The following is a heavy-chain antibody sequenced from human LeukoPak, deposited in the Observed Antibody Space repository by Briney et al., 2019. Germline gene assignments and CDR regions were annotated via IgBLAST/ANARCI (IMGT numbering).Heavy chain of an antibody. V-gene: IGHV3-21*01. J-gene: IGHJ6*04. CDR2: ISSSSGYI. Sequence: GRSLRLSCAASGFTFSSYAMHWVRQAPGKGLEWVSSISSSSGYIYYADSVKGRFTISRDNAKNTLYLQMNSLRAEDTAVYYCAELGITMIGGVWGRGTTVTISS. CDR1: GFTFSSYA. D-gene: IGHD3-10*02. CDR3: AELGITMIGGV.